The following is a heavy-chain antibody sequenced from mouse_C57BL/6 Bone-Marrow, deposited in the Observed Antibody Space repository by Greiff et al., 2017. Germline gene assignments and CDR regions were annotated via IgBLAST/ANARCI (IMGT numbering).Heavy chain of an antibody. D-gene: IGHD1-1*01. CDR2: IDPSDSYT. V-gene: IGHV1-59*01. J-gene: IGHJ4*01. CDR1: GYTFTSYW. Sequence: QVQLKQPGAELVRPGTSVQLSCKASGYTFTSYWMHWVKQRPGQGLEWIGVIDPSDSYTNYNQKFKGKATLTVDTSSSTAYMQLSSLTSEDSAVYYCTRDYYGSSHYYAMDYWGQGTSVTVSS. CDR3: TRDYYGSSHYYAMDY.